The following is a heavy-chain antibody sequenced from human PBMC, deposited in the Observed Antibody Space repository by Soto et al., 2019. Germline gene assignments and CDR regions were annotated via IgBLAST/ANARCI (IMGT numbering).Heavy chain of an antibody. CDR1: GYTFTSYA. CDR2: INAGNGNT. Sequence: ASVKVSCKASGYTFTSYAMHWVRQAPGQRLEWMGWINAGNGNTKYSQKFQGRVTITRDTSASTAYMELSSLRSEDTAVYYCARESDSSGFYAFDIWGQGTMVTVTS. J-gene: IGHJ3*02. V-gene: IGHV1-3*01. D-gene: IGHD6-19*01. CDR3: ARESDSSGFYAFDI.